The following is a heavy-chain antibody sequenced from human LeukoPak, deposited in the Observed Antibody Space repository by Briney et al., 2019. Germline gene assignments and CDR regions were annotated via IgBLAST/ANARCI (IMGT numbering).Heavy chain of an antibody. CDR1: GYTFTSYA. J-gene: IGHJ6*02. CDR2: INTNTGNP. CDR3: ARALAGTQVLGHYYYGMDV. Sequence: ASVKVSCKASGYTFTSYAMNWVRQAPGQGLEWMGWINTNTGNPTYAQGFTGRFVFSLDTSVSTAYLQISSLKAEDTAVYYCARALAGTQVLGHYYYGMDVWGQGTTVTVSS. V-gene: IGHV7-4-1*02. D-gene: IGHD6-19*01.